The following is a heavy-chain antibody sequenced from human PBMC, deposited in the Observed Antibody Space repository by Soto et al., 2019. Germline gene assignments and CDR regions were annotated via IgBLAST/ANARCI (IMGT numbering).Heavy chain of an antibody. Sequence: GGSLRLSCAASGFTFSSYAMHWVRQAPGKGLEWVAVISYDGSNKYYADSVKGRFTISRDNSKNTLYLQMNSLRAEDTAVYYCARPRDLGCSSTSCYGYDPWGQGTLVTVSS. J-gene: IGHJ5*02. CDR1: GFTFSSYA. CDR3: ARPRDLGCSSTSCYGYDP. V-gene: IGHV3-30-3*01. D-gene: IGHD2-2*01. CDR2: ISYDGSNK.